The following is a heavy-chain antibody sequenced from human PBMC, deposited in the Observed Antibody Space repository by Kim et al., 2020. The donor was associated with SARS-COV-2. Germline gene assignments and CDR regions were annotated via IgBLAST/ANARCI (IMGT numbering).Heavy chain of an antibody. V-gene: IGHV4-59*12. CDR2: IYYSGST. CDR3: VRVEGVDIAVAGTGLSWF. D-gene: IGHD6-13*01. CDR1: GGSISSYY. J-gene: IGHJ5*01. Sequence: SETLSLTCTVSGGSISSYYWSWIRQPPGKGLEWIGYIYYSGSTYYNPSLKSRVTISVDTSKNQFSLKLSSVTAADTAVYYCVRVEGVDIAVAGTGLSWF.